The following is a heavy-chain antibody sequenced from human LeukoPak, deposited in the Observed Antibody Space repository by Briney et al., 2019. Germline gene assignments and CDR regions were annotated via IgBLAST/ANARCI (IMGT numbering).Heavy chain of an antibody. CDR1: GGSISSGGYY. V-gene: IGHV4-31*03. D-gene: IGHD6-6*01. CDR3: ARGHPGIAARPFYFQH. Sequence: SQTLSLTCTVSGGSISSGGYYWSWIRQHPGKGLEWIGYIYYSGSTYYNPSLKSRVTISVDTSKNQFSLKLSSVTAADTAVYYCARGHPGIAARPFYFQHWGQGTLVTVSS. J-gene: IGHJ1*01. CDR2: IYYSGST.